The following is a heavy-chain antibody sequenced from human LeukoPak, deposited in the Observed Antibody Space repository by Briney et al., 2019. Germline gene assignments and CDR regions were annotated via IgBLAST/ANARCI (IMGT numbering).Heavy chain of an antibody. Sequence: PGGSLRLSCAASGFTFSSYAVHWVRQAPGKGLEWVAVISYDGSNKYYADSVKGRFTISRDNSKNTLYLQMNSLRAEDTAVYYCARSMAGFWSGYYKTETDFDYWGQGTLVTVSS. CDR3: ARSMAGFWSGYYKTETDFDY. J-gene: IGHJ4*02. V-gene: IGHV3-30-3*01. CDR1: GFTFSSYA. CDR2: ISYDGSNK. D-gene: IGHD3-3*01.